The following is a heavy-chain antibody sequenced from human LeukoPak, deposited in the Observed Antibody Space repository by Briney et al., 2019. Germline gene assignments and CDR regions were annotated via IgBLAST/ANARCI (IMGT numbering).Heavy chain of an antibody. J-gene: IGHJ4*02. D-gene: IGHD5-18*01. CDR3: ARVAPGYSFYDY. CDR2: IYYSGRT. V-gene: IGHV4-59*01. CDR1: GGSISSYY. Sequence: PSETLSLTCTVSGGSISSYYWSWIRQPPGKGLEWIGYIYYSGRTNYNPSLKSRVTISVDTSKNQFSLKLSSVTAADTAVYYCARVAPGYSFYDYWGQGTLVTVSS.